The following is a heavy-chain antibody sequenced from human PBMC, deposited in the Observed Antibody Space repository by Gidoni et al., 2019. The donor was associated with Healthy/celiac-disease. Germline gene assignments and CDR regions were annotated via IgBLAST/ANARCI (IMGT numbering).Heavy chain of an antibody. Sequence: QVQLVQSGAEVKKPGASVKVSCKASGSTFTGYYMPWVRQAPGQGLEWMGWINPNSGGTNYAQKFQGWVTMTRDTSISTAYMELSRLRSDDTAVYYCARAAVGSYSSSWYINWFDPWGQGTLVTVSS. CDR2: INPNSGGT. CDR1: GSTFTGYY. J-gene: IGHJ5*02. D-gene: IGHD6-13*01. V-gene: IGHV1-2*04. CDR3: ARAAVGSYSSSWYINWFDP.